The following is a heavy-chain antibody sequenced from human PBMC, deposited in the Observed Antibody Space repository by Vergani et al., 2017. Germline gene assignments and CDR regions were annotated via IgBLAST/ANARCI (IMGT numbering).Heavy chain of an antibody. D-gene: IGHD3-3*01. CDR2: TIPIFGTA. V-gene: IGHV1-69*18. CDR1: GGTFSSFA. Sequence: QVQLVQSGAEVKKPGSSVKVSCKASGGTFSSFAISWVRQAPGQGLEWMGRTIPIFGTANYAQKFQGRVTITADESTSTAYMKLSSLRSEDTAVYYCAREYRTYYDFWSSAQNFDYWGQGTLVTVSS. CDR3: AREYRTYYDFWSSAQNFDY. J-gene: IGHJ4*02.